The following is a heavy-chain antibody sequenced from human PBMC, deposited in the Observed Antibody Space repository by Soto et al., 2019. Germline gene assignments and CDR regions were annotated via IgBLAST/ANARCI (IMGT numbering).Heavy chain of an antibody. CDR2: IYYSGST. Sequence: SETLSLTCTVSGGSISSYYWSWIRQPPGKGLEWIGYIYYSGSTNYNPSLKSRVTISVDTSKNQFSLKLSSVTAADTAVYYCGREKGQQLVRGYYYYGMDVWGQGTTVTVSS. CDR1: GGSISSYY. V-gene: IGHV4-59*01. J-gene: IGHJ6*02. CDR3: GREKGQQLVRGYYYYGMDV. D-gene: IGHD6-13*01.